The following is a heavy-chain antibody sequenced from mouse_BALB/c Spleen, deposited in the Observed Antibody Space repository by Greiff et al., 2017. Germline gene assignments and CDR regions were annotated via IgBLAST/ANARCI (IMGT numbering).Heavy chain of an antibody. J-gene: IGHJ1*01. D-gene: IGHD4-1*01. CDR3: TRPSNWDWYFDV. Sequence: EVKLMESGGGLVQPGGSMKLSCVASGFTFSNYWMNWVRQSPEKGLEWVAEIRLKSNNYATHYAESVKGRFTISRDDSKSSVYLQMNNLRAEDTGIYYCTRPSNWDWYFDVWGAGTTVTVSS. V-gene: IGHV6-6*02. CDR1: GFTFSNYW. CDR2: IRLKSNNYAT.